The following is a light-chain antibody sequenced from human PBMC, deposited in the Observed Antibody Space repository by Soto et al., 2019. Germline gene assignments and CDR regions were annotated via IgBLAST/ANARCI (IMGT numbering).Light chain of an antibody. Sequence: QSALTQPPSASGSPGQSVTISCTGTSSDVGGYNYVSWYQQHPGKVPKLMVYEVNKRPSGVPDRFSGSKSGNTASLTVSGLPADDDADYYCTSDAGGNNVFGTGTKLTVL. V-gene: IGLV2-8*01. J-gene: IGLJ1*01. CDR1: SSDVGGYNY. CDR3: TSDAGGNNV. CDR2: EVN.